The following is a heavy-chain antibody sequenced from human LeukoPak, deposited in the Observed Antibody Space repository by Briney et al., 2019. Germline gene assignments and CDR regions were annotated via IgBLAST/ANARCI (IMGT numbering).Heavy chain of an antibody. CDR2: IHPGDSDT. Sequence: GESLKISCKGSGYRFTSYWIGWVRQMPGKGLEYMGIIHPGDSDTRYSPSFQGQVTISVDRSSSTAYMQWSRLKASDTAMYYCATHPGGLQSGFDNWGQGTLVTVSS. CDR1: GYRFTSYW. D-gene: IGHD5-24*01. CDR3: ATHPGGLQSGFDN. V-gene: IGHV5-51*01. J-gene: IGHJ4*02.